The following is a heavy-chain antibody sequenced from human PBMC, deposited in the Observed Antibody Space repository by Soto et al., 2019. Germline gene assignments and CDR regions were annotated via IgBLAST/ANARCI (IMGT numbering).Heavy chain of an antibody. CDR1: CASVSSSHY. Sequence: LSLTFSVSCASVSSSHYWVWIRQPPGKGLEWIGSVSYSGGPYYSPSFKSRITIFVDTSNNQFSLRVRSVTATDTAVYFCARHYNTGAFFDYWGQGKLVTVSS. CDR3: ARHYNTGAFFDY. CDR2: VSYSGGP. D-gene: IGHD1-20*01. J-gene: IGHJ4*02. V-gene: IGHV4-39*01.